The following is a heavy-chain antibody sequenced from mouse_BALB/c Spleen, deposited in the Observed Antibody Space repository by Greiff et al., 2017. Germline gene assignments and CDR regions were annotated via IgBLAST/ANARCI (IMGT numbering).Heavy chain of an antibody. Sequence: VQLQQSGAELAKPGASVKMSCKASGYTFTSYWMHWVKQRPGQGLEWIGYINPSTGYTEYNQKFKDKATLTADKSPSTAYMQLSSLTSEDSAVYYCARDSLLRLGFAYWGQGTLVTVSA. CDR1: GYTFTSYW. D-gene: IGHD1-2*01. J-gene: IGHJ3*01. CDR3: ARDSLLRLGFAY. V-gene: IGHV1-7*01. CDR2: INPSTGYT.